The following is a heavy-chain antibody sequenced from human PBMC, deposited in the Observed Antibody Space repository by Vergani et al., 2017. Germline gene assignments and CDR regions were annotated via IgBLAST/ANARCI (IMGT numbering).Heavy chain of an antibody. D-gene: IGHD3-16*01. CDR1: GYTFTTYA. Sequence: QVQLVQSGAEVKKPGASVKVSCKSSGYTFTTYAMHWVRQAPGQRLEWMGWINTGNGNTKYSEKFQGRVTITRDTPASTVYMDLSSLRSEDTAVYYCARDGFSLFMNAFDIWGQGTLVTVSS. CDR2: INTGNGNT. J-gene: IGHJ3*02. CDR3: ARDGFSLFMNAFDI. V-gene: IGHV1-3*04.